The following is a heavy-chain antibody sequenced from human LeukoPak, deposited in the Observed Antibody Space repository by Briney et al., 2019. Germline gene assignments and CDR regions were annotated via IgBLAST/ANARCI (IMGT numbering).Heavy chain of an antibody. CDR3: ARDFSGQ. J-gene: IGHJ4*02. Sequence: PGGSLRLSCAASGFTFSSYSMNWVRQAPGKGLEWVSSISSSSSYIYYADSVKGRFTISRDLSKNTLYLQMNSLRVEDTAVYYCARDFSGQWSQGTLVTVSS. CDR1: GFTFSSYS. D-gene: IGHD2/OR15-2a*01. CDR2: ISSSSSYI. V-gene: IGHV3-21*04.